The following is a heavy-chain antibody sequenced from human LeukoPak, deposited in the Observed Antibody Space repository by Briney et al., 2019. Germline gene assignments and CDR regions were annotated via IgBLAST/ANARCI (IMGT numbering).Heavy chain of an antibody. CDR3: AGDLPGSSWYALDS. Sequence: GGSLRLSCAASGFTFSSYAMSWVRQAPGKGLEWVSCISGTGSVYYAASVRGRFTISRDNAGNSLFLQLNSLRTEDTAVYFCAGDLPGSSWYALDSWGQGTLVTVSS. D-gene: IGHD6-13*01. J-gene: IGHJ5*01. CDR2: ISGTGSV. V-gene: IGHV3-21*01. CDR1: GFTFSSYA.